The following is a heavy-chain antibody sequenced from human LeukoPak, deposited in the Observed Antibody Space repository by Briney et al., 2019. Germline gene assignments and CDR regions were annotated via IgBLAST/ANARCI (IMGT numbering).Heavy chain of an antibody. Sequence: ASAKVSCKASGYTFTSYGISWVRQAPGQGLEWMGWISAYNGNTNYAQKLQGRVTMTTDTSTSTAYMELRSLRSDDTAVYYCARGPVVPGTEAAPSDYWGQGTLVTVSS. D-gene: IGHD2-2*01. J-gene: IGHJ4*02. CDR1: GYTFTSYG. CDR2: ISAYNGNT. V-gene: IGHV1-18*01. CDR3: ARGPVVPGTEAAPSDY.